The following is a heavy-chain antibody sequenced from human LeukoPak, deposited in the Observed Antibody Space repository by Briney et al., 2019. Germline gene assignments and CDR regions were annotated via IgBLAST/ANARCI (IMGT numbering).Heavy chain of an antibody. CDR1: GGTFSSYA. Sequence: SVKVSCKDSGGTFSSYAISWVRQAPGQGLEWMGGIIPIFGTANYAQKFQGRVTITADESTSTAYMELSSLRSEDTAVYYCARDRCSSTSCYAEYYGSGSYYVRFDYWGQGTLVTVSS. D-gene: IGHD3-10*01. J-gene: IGHJ4*02. V-gene: IGHV1-69*13. CDR2: IIPIFGTA. CDR3: ARDRCSSTSCYAEYYGSGSYYVRFDY.